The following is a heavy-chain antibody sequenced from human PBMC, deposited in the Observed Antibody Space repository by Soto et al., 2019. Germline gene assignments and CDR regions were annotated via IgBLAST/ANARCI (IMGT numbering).Heavy chain of an antibody. Sequence: HVQLVQSGAEVKKPGASVKVSCKASGYTFTSYDINWVRQATGQGLEWMGWMNPNSGNTGYAQKFQGRVTMTRNTSVSTAYMELSSLRSEDTAVYYCARRVGFRIGELIYYMDVWGKGTTVTVSS. CDR3: ARRVGFRIGELIYYMDV. V-gene: IGHV1-8*01. D-gene: IGHD3-10*01. CDR1: GYTFTSYD. J-gene: IGHJ6*03. CDR2: MNPNSGNT.